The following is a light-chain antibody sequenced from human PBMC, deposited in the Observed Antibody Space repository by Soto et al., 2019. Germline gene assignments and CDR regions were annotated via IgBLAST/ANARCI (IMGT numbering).Light chain of an antibody. CDR3: QQYYSTLLLT. J-gene: IGKJ4*01. CDR1: QSVLYSSNNKNY. CDR2: WAS. V-gene: IGKV4-1*01. Sequence: DIVMTQSPDPLAVSLGERATINCKSSQSVLYSSNNKNYLAWYQQKPGQPPKLLIYWASTRESGVPDRFSGSGSGTDFTLTISSLQAEDVAVYYCQQYYSTLLLTFGGGTKVDIK.